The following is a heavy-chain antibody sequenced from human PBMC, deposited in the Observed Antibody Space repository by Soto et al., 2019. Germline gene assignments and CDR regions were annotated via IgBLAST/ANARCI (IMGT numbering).Heavy chain of an antibody. CDR1: GGSITSGGYY. CDR2: IYYSGST. Sequence: SETLSLTCTVSGGSITSGGYYWSWIRQHPGKGLEWIGYIYYSGSTYYNPSLKSRVTISVDTSKNQFSLKLSSVTAADTAVYYCARAYSSSSGWFDPWGQGTLVTVSS. J-gene: IGHJ5*02. D-gene: IGHD6-6*01. CDR3: ARAYSSSSGWFDP. V-gene: IGHV4-31*03.